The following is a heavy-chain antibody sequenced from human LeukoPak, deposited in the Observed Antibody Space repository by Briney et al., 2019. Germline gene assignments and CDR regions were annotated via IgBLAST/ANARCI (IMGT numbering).Heavy chain of an antibody. V-gene: IGHV3-21*01. Sequence: GGSLRLSCAASGFTFSSYSMNWVRQAPGKGLEWVSSISSSSSYIYYADSVKGRFTISRDNAKNSLYLQMNSLRAEDTAVYYCARDGSGSYYDDYWGQRTLVTVSS. J-gene: IGHJ4*02. CDR3: ARDGSGSYYDDY. CDR1: GFTFSSYS. D-gene: IGHD3-10*01. CDR2: ISSSSSYI.